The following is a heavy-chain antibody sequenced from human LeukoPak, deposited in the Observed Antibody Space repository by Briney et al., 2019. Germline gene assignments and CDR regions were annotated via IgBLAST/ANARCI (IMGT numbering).Heavy chain of an antibody. CDR1: GLSVRNKY. J-gene: IGHJ4*02. CDR2: IYSGGST. Sequence: GGSLRLSCAASGLSVRNKYMGWVRQAPGEGLEWASVIYSGGSTYYADSVRGRFTISRDNSNNALYLQMNTLRVDDTAVYYCATRPDGSDHPYFDYWGQGTLVTVSS. CDR3: ATRPDGSDHPYFDY. V-gene: IGHV3-66*01. D-gene: IGHD5-12*01.